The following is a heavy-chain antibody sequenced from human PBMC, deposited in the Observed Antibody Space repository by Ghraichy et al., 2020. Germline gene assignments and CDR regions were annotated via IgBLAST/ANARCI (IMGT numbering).Heavy chain of an antibody. CDR1: GASIRRDW. CDR2: IYYSGAT. D-gene: IGHD2-21*01. V-gene: IGHV4-4*02. CDR3: VGHCFGDDCRGFEN. Sequence: SETLSLTCDVSGASIRRDWWSWVRQPPGKGLEWIAEIYYSGATNFTPSLRSRVAISMDTSNSRLFLQLTSVTAAATAAYYCVGHCFGDDCRGFENWGRGTPVTVSS. J-gene: IGHJ2*01.